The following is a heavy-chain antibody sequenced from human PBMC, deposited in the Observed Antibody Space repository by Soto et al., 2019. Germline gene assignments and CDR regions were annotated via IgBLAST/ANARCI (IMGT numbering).Heavy chain of an antibody. D-gene: IGHD6-6*01. J-gene: IGHJ6*02. V-gene: IGHV1-69*01. Sequence: QVQLVQSGAEVKKPGSSVRVSCKASGGTFSSYAISWVRQAPGQGLEWMGGIIPIFGTANYAQKFPGRVTITAAGSTTTVYMELSSLRSEDTAVYYGSGNQSTAAGYGMAVCGQGTTVTVSS. CDR2: IIPIFGTA. CDR3: SGNQSTAAGYGMAV. CDR1: GGTFSSYA.